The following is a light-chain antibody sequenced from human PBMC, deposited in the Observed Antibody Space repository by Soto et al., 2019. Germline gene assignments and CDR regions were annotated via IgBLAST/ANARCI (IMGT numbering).Light chain of an antibody. CDR2: AAS. V-gene: IGKV1-39*01. CDR3: QQSYTPPYT. CDR1: QSISSY. Sequence: DIQMTQSPSSLSASVGDRVTITCRASQSISSYLNWYQQKPGKAPKLLIYAASSLQSGVPSRFSGSGSGTDFTLTISSLQPEDFAIYHCQQSYTPPYTFGQGTKLEIK. J-gene: IGKJ2*01.